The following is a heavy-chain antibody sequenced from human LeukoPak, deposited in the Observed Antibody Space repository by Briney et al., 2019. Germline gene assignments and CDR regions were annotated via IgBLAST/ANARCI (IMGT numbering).Heavy chain of an antibody. CDR1: GFTFSSYS. CDR3: ARSGSGWARRGDWFDP. D-gene: IGHD6-19*01. Sequence: GGSLRLSCAASGFTFSSYSMNWVRQAPGKGREWGSYISSSSSSTIYYAASVKGRFTISRDNAKNSLYLQMNSLRAEDTAVYYCARSGSGWARRGDWFDPWDQGTLVTVSS. J-gene: IGHJ5*02. CDR2: ISSSSSSTI. V-gene: IGHV3-48*04.